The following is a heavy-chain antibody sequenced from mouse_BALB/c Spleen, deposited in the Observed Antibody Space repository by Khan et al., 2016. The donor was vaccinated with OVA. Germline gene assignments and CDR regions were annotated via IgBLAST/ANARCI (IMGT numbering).Heavy chain of an antibody. CDR2: INPSNGYT. D-gene: IGHD2-14*01. Sequence: QVQLKESGAELARPGASVKMSCKASGYTFTPYTMHWVKQRPGQGLEWIGYINPSNGYTNYNPKFKDKSTLTADKSSSTAYMQLSSLTSDYSAVYYCAREGAYYRSDGWFSYWGQGTLVTVSA. CDR3: AREGAYYRSDGWFSY. J-gene: IGHJ3*01. V-gene: IGHV1-4*01. CDR1: GYTFTPYT.